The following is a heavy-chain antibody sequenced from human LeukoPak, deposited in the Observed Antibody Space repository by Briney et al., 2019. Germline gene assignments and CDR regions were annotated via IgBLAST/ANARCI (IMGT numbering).Heavy chain of an antibody. CDR2: IYYSGST. CDR1: GGSISNYY. CDR3: ASSISSSWARGFDS. V-gene: IGHV4-59*01. D-gene: IGHD6-13*01. J-gene: IGHJ5*01. Sequence: PSETLSLTCTVSGGSISNYYWSWIRQPPGKGLEWIGYIYYSGSTNYNPSLKSRVTISVDTSKNQFSLKLSSVTAADTAVYYCASSISSSWARGFDSWGQGTLVTVSS.